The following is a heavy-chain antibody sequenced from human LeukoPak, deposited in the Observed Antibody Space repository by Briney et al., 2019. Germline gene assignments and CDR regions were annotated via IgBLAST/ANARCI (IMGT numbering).Heavy chain of an antibody. V-gene: IGHV3-74*01. CDR2: ISADGSVT. CDR1: GFTFSRYW. J-gene: IGHJ5*02. Sequence: GGSLRLSCADSGFTFSRYWMHWVRQTPGKGLVWVSYISADGSVTRYADSVKGRFTISRDNTKSTLYLQMHSLRAEDTAVYYCATAGGDGSRMGFDPWGQGTLVTVSS. D-gene: IGHD2-15*01. CDR3: ATAGGDGSRMGFDP.